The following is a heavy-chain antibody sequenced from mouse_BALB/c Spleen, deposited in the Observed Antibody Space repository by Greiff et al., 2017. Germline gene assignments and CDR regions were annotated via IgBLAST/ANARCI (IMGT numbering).Heavy chain of an antibody. V-gene: IGHV5-9*03. Sequence: EVKLVESGGGLVKPGGSLKLSCAASGFTFSSYTMSWVRQTPEKRLEWVATISSGGGNTYYPDSVKGRFTISRDNAKNNLYLQMSSLRSEDTALYYCATGTAAMDYWGQGTSVTVSS. CDR3: ATGTAAMDY. J-gene: IGHJ4*01. D-gene: IGHD3-3*01. CDR1: GFTFSSYT. CDR2: ISSGGGNT.